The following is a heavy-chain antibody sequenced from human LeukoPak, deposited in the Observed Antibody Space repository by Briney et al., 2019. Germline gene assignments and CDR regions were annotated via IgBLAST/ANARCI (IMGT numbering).Heavy chain of an antibody. J-gene: IGHJ4*02. V-gene: IGHV1-2*06. CDR1: GGTFSSYA. CDR2: INPNSGGT. Sequence: GASVKVSCKASGGTFSSYAISWVRQAPGQGLEWMGRINPNSGGTNYAQKFQGRVTMTRDTSISTAYMELSRLRSDDTAVYYCARAPGESGDYWGQGTLVTVSS. CDR3: ARAPGESGDY. D-gene: IGHD1-26*01.